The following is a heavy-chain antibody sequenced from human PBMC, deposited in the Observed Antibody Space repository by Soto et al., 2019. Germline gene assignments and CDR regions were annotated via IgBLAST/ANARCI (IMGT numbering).Heavy chain of an antibody. CDR3: AHRQYYDSTDSSAYDVFDI. CDR1: GFSLSTSGVG. J-gene: IGHJ3*02. D-gene: IGHD3-22*01. Sequence: QITLKESGPTLVKPTQTLTLTCTFSGFSLSTSGVGVGWIRQPPGKALEGPVLIYWDDDKRYTASLKSRLTITTDTSKSQVVHRMITMDPVDTATYYCAHRQYYDSTDSSAYDVFDIWAQGIMVTVS. V-gene: IGHV2-5*02. CDR2: IYWDDDK.